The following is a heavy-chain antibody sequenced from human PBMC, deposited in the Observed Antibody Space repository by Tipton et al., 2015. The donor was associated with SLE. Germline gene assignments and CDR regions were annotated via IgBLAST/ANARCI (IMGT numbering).Heavy chain of an antibody. Sequence: TLSLTCSVSGDSISSYFWSWIRQPPGKGLEWIGSFHYGGSTNYNPSLKSRVTISVDTSKNEFYLKLRSVTAADTAVYYCARPDRMWGQGTMVAVSS. CDR2: FHYGGST. D-gene: IGHD1-14*01. V-gene: IGHV4-59*12. CDR1: GDSISSYF. CDR3: ARPDRM. J-gene: IGHJ3*02.